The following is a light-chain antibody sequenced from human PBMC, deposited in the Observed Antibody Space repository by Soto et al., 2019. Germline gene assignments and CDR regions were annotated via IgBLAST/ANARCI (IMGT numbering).Light chain of an antibody. CDR2: GAS. CDR3: QQYNNWPRT. CDR1: QSVSNN. V-gene: IGKV3-15*01. J-gene: IGKJ1*01. Sequence: EIVMTQSPATLPVSPGERVTLPCRASQSVSNNLAWYQQKPGQAPRLLIYGASTRATGIPARFSGSGSGTEFTLTISSLQSEDFAVYYCQQYNNWPRTFGQGTRVEIK.